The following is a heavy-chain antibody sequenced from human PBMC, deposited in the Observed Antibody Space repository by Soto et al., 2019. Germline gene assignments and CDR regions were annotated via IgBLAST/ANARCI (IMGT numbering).Heavy chain of an antibody. Sequence: PGESLKISCEGSGYRFTSYWIGWVRQMPGKGLEWMGIIHPGDSDTRYSPSFQGQVTISVDKSISTAYLQWSSLKASDTAMYYCATLKRGPYYFDYWGQGTRLTVSS. CDR2: IHPGDSDT. V-gene: IGHV5-51*01. CDR1: GYRFTSYW. J-gene: IGHJ4*02. D-gene: IGHD3-16*01. CDR3: ATLKRGPYYFDY.